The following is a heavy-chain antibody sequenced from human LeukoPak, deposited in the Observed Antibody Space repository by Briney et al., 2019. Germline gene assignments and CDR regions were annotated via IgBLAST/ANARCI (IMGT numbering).Heavy chain of an antibody. CDR3: AKLKGAVAGPFDY. CDR1: GFTFSSYA. CDR2: ISGSGGST. Sequence: AGGSLRLSCAASGFTFSSYAMSWVRQAPGKGLEWVSAISGSGGSTYFADSVKGRFTISRDNSKNTLYLQMNSLRAEDTAVYYCAKLKGAVAGPFDYWGQGTLVTVSS. J-gene: IGHJ4*02. D-gene: IGHD6-19*01. V-gene: IGHV3-23*01.